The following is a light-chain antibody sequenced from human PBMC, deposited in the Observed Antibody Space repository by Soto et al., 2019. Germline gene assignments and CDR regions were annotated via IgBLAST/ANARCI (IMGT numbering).Light chain of an antibody. CDR1: SSDVGGWNY. CDR2: EVS. J-gene: IGLJ2*01. V-gene: IGLV2-14*01. Sequence: QSALTQPASVSGSPGQSITISCTGTSSDVGGWNYVSWYQQHPGKAPKLMIYEVSNRPSGVSSRFSGSKSGHTASLTISGLQAEDEADYYCSSYTSSSTVVFGGGTKLTVL. CDR3: SSYTSSSTVV.